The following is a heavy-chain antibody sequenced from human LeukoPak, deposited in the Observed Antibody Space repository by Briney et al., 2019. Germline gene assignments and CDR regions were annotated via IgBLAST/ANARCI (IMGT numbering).Heavy chain of an antibody. CDR3: ARGGYCSGGSCYADDAFDI. Sequence: ASVKVSCKASGYTFTSYYMHWVRQAPGQGLEWMGIINPTGGSTSYAQKFQGRVTMTWDTSTSTVYMELSSLRSEDTAVYYCARGGYCSGGSCYADDAFDIWGQGTMVTVSS. D-gene: IGHD2-15*01. CDR2: INPTGGST. V-gene: IGHV1-46*01. J-gene: IGHJ3*02. CDR1: GYTFTSYY.